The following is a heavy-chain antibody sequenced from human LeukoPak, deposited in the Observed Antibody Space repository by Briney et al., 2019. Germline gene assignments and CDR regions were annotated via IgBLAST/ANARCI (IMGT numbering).Heavy chain of an antibody. CDR3: ARDSAGYCSSTSCYAEDY. CDR1: GYTFTSYG. CDR2: ISAYNGNT. V-gene: IGHV1-18*04. D-gene: IGHD2-2*01. Sequence: GASVKVSCKASGYTFTSYGISWVRQAPGQGLEWMGWISAYNGNTNYAQKLQGRVTMTTDTSTSTAYMEVRSLRSDDTAVYYCARDSAGYCSSTSCYAEDYWGQGTLVTVSS. J-gene: IGHJ4*02.